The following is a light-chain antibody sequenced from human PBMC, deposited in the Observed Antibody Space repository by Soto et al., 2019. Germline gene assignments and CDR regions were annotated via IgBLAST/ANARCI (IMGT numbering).Light chain of an antibody. CDR2: SNN. V-gene: IGLV1-44*01. J-gene: IGLJ1*01. Sequence: QSGLTQPPSASGTPGQRVTISCSGISSNIGSNSVNWYQQLPGAAPKLLIYSNNQRPSGVPDRFSGSKSGTSASLAISWLQSEDEADYYCAAWDDSLNGREVFGTGTKVTVL. CDR1: SSNIGSNS. CDR3: AAWDDSLNGREV.